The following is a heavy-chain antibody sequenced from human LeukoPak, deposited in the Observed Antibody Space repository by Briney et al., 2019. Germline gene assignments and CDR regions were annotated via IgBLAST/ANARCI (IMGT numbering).Heavy chain of an antibody. CDR3: TRDREIAARRRYYFDY. J-gene: IGHJ4*02. V-gene: IGHV3-49*02. D-gene: IGHD6-6*01. Sequence: GRFTIPRDDSKSIAYLQMNSLKTEDTAVYYCTRDREIAARRRYYFDYWGQGTLVTVSS.